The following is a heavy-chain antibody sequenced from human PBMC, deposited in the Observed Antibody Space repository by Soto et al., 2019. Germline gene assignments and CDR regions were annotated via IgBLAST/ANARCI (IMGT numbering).Heavy chain of an antibody. Sequence: GASEKVACKASGYSLTDYRIQWVGQAPGQELEVMGWINPNSGATTYAPRFQGRVTMTRDTSSKTAYMEVSRLTSHDTALYYWARDRRLRRGNTDPGGSPRTWLDPWAKGTLVTVYS. D-gene: IGHD3-16*01. CDR3: ARDRRLRRGNTDPGGSPRTWLDP. V-gene: IGHV1-2*02. CDR2: INPNSGAT. CDR1: GYSLTDYR. J-gene: IGHJ5*02.